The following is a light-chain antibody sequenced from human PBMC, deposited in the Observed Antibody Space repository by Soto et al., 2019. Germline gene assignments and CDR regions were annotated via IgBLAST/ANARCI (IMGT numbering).Light chain of an antibody. CDR1: QKISTW. V-gene: IGKV1-5*03. J-gene: IGKJ2*01. Sequence: DIQMTQSPSTLSASVGDRVTITCRASQKISTWLAWFQQKPGEAPKLLIYKTSHLESGVPSRFSGTGSGTDYTLSIINLQPDDFATYYCQQYNTYSHMYSFGQGTRIEIK. CDR3: QQYNTYSHMYS. CDR2: KTS.